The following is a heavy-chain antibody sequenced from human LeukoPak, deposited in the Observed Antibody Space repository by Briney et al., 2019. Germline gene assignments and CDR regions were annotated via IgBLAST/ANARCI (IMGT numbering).Heavy chain of an antibody. Sequence: ASVKVSCKASGYTFTGYGISWVRQAPGQGLEWMGWISAYNGNTNYAQKLQGRVTMTTDTSTSTAYMELRSLRSGDTAVYYCARDRRFEYCSSTSCYVNAFDIWGQGTMVTVSS. CDR2: ISAYNGNT. CDR1: GYTFTGYG. D-gene: IGHD2-2*01. V-gene: IGHV1-18*01. CDR3: ARDRRFEYCSSTSCYVNAFDI. J-gene: IGHJ3*02.